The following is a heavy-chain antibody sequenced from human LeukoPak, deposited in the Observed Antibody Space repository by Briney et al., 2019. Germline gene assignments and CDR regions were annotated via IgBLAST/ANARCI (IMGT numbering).Heavy chain of an antibody. Sequence: PSETLSLTCTVSGGSISSYYWSWIRQPPGKGLEWVGHIYNSGITNYTPSLKSRVTMSVDMSNNQFSLKLSSVTAADTAVYFCAREVWSSGWSNAFDIWGEGTMVTVSS. J-gene: IGHJ3*02. V-gene: IGHV4-59*01. CDR1: GGSISSYY. D-gene: IGHD6-19*01. CDR2: IYNSGIT. CDR3: AREVWSSGWSNAFDI.